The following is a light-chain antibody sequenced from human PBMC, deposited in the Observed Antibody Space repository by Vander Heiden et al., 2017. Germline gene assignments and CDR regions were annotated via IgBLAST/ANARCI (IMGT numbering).Light chain of an antibody. Sequence: EILMTQSPATLSVSAGERVTLSCRASLSVTTSLAWYQQKPGQPPRLLIYGASTRATGVPARFSGSAYGTEFTLTISSLQSEDFAVYFCQQYNNWPPWTFGQGTKVEIK. J-gene: IGKJ1*01. CDR3: QQYNNWPPWT. CDR2: GAS. V-gene: IGKV3-15*01. CDR1: LSVTTS.